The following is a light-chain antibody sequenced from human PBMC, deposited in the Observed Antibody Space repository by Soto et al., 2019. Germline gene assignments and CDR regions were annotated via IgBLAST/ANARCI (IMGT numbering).Light chain of an antibody. CDR3: SSYTTSSTLYVV. CDR1: SSDLGTYNY. Sequence: QSALTQPASVSGSPGQSITISCTGTSSDLGTYNYVSWYQQRPGKAPKLVIYEVINRPSGVSNGFSGSKSGNTASLTISGLQAEDEADYYCSSYTTSSTLYVVFGGGTKLTVL. V-gene: IGLV2-14*01. J-gene: IGLJ2*01. CDR2: EVI.